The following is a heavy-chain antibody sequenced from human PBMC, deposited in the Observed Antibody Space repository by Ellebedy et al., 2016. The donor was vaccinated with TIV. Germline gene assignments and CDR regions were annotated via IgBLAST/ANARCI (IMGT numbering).Heavy chain of an antibody. V-gene: IGHV4-34*01. CDR2: INHSGST. CDR3: ARNSATMVTVSFQR. J-gene: IGHJ1*01. CDR1: GGSFSNYY. D-gene: IGHD3-10*01. Sequence: SETLSLXXAVYGGSFSNYYWSWIRQPPGKGLEWIGEINHSGSTNYNPSLKSRVTISVDTSKNQFSLKLSSVTAADTAVYYCARNSATMVTVSFQRWGQGTLVTVSS.